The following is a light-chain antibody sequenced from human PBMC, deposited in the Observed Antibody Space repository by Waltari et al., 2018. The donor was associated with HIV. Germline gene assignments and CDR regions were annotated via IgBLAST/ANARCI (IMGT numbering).Light chain of an antibody. J-gene: IGKJ2*01. CDR2: ATS. Sequence: DVQMTQSPTSLSASVADTVTIDCRASQHIGFSVNWYQYKHGRAPRLLVAATSNLQSGVPSRCSGSGFGTRFSLTITEIQPDDFALYFCQQSYGLPYTFGQGTRVEV. CDR1: QHIGFS. V-gene: IGKV1-39*01. CDR3: QQSYGLPYT.